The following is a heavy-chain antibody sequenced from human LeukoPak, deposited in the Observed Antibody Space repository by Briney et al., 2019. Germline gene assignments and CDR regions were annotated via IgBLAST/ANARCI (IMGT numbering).Heavy chain of an antibody. CDR1: GGSFSGYY. CDR2: IYYSGST. J-gene: IGHJ6*03. D-gene: IGHD6-19*01. Sequence: SETLSLTCAVYGGSFSGYYWSWIRQPPGKGLEWIGSIYYSGSTYYNPSLKSRVTISVDTSKNQFSPNLSSLTAADTAVYYCARVRRWSGLAGDYYYMDVWGKGTTVTISS. V-gene: IGHV4-34*01. CDR3: ARVRRWSGLAGDYYYMDV.